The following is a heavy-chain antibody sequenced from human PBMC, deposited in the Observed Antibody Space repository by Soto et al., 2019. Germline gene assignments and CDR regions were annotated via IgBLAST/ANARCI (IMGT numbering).Heavy chain of an antibody. J-gene: IGHJ4*02. D-gene: IGHD2-8*02. CDR1: GGSFSGYY. V-gene: IGHV4-34*01. Sequence: QVQLQQWGAGLLKPSETLSLTCAAYGGSFSGYYWTWIRQPPGTGLEWIGEINHSGSTNYNPSLKXRXTXSLXTSKNQFSLKLTSVTAADTAVYYCARDKITGLFDYWGQGTLVTVSS. CDR3: ARDKITGLFDY. CDR2: INHSGST.